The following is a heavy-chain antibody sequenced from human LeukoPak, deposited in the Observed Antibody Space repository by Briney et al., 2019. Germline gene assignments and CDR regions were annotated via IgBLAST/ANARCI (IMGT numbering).Heavy chain of an antibody. V-gene: IGHV3-7*04. CDR1: GFTFCSYW. CDR3: ARAPHSSCAF. D-gene: IGHD6-6*01. J-gene: IGHJ4*02. Sequence: GGSLRLSCAGSGFTFCSYWMSWVRPAPGKGLELVANIKQDGSEKYYVDSVKGRFTISRDNAKNSVYLQMNGLAVEDTAVYYCARAPHSSCAFWGQGILVTVSS. CDR2: IKQDGSEK.